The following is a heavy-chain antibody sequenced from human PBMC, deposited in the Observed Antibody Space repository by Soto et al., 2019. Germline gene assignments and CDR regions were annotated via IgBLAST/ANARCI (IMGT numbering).Heavy chain of an antibody. Sequence: GGSLRLSCAASGFTFSSYAMHWVRQAPGKGLEWVAVISYDGSNKYYADSVKGRFTISRDNSKNTLYLQMNSLRAEDTAVYYCARDRQSYGSGSYGHYGMDVWGQGTTVTVSS. CDR1: GFTFSSYA. CDR2: ISYDGSNK. V-gene: IGHV3-30-3*01. J-gene: IGHJ6*02. D-gene: IGHD3-10*01. CDR3: ARDRQSYGSGSYGHYGMDV.